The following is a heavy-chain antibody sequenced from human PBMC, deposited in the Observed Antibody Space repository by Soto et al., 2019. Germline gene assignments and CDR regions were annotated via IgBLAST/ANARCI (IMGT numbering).Heavy chain of an antibody. CDR2: IDPSDSYT. CDR1: GYSFTSYW. D-gene: IGHD6-19*01. CDR3: ARQEAVAAFLAPPYYGMDV. Sequence: GESLKISCKGSGYSFTSYWISWVRQMPGKGLEVMGRIDPSDSYTNYSPSFQGHVTISADKSISTAYLQWSSLKASDTAMYYCARQEAVAAFLAPPYYGMDVWGQGTTVTVSS. J-gene: IGHJ6*02. V-gene: IGHV5-10-1*01.